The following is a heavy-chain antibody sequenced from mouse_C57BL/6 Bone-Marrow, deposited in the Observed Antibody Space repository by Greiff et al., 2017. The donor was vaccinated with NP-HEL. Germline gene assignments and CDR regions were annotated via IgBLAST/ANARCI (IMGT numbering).Heavy chain of an antibody. CDR1: GYTFTSYW. J-gene: IGHJ2*01. D-gene: IGHD1-1*01. CDR2: IHPNSGST. V-gene: IGHV1-64*01. Sequence: QVQLQQSGAELVKPGASVKLSCKASGYTFTSYWMHWVKQRPGQGLEWIGMIHPNSGSTNYNEKFKSKATLTVDKSSSTAYMQLSSLTSEDSAVYYCARRGLGSSPFDYWGQGTTLTVSS. CDR3: ARRGLGSSPFDY.